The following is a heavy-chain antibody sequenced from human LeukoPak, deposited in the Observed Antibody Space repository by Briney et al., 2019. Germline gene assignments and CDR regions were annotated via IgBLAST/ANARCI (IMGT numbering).Heavy chain of an antibody. CDR3: ASHRTGDYRYFDL. CDR1: GGPISSGGYY. Sequence: SETLSLTCTVSGGPISSGGYYWSWIRQHPGKGLEWIGYIYDSGSTYYNPSLKSRVTISVDTSKNQFSLKLSSVTAADTAVYYCASHRTGDYRYFDLWGRGTLVTVSS. J-gene: IGHJ2*01. D-gene: IGHD1-1*01. V-gene: IGHV4-31*03. CDR2: IYDSGST.